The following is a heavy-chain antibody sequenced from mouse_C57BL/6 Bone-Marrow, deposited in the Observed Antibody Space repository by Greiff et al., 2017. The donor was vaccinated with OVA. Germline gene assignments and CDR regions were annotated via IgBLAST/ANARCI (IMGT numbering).Heavy chain of an antibody. CDR2: ISNGGGST. V-gene: IGHV5-12*01. CDR1: GFTFSDYY. J-gene: IGHJ3*01. CDR3: AFFSWFAY. Sequence: EVQLVESGGGLVQPGGSLKLSCAASGFTFSDYYMYWVRQTPEKRLEWVAYISNGGGSTYYPDTVKGRFTISRDNAKNTLNLQMSRLKSEDTAMYYCAFFSWFAYWGQGTLVTVSA.